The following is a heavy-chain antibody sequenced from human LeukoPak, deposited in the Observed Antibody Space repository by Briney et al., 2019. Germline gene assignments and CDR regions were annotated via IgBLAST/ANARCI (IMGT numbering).Heavy chain of an antibody. CDR3: ARGQLREPFYYYYYMDV. Sequence: SETLSLTCTVSGGSISSYYWSWIRQPPGKGLEWIGYIYYSGSTNYNPSLKSRVTISADTSKNHFSLNLRSVTAVDTAVYYCARGQLREPFYYYYYMDVWGKGTTVTISS. D-gene: IGHD1-1*01. CDR2: IYYSGST. J-gene: IGHJ6*03. CDR1: GGSISSYY. V-gene: IGHV4-59*01.